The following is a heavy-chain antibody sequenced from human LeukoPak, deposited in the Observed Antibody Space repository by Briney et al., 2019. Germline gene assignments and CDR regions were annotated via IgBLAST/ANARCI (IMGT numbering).Heavy chain of an antibody. CDR1: GGSFSGYY. CDR3: ASQRYSNYYYYYGMDV. J-gene: IGHJ6*02. Sequence: SETLSLTCAVYGGSFSGYYWSWIRQPPGKGLEWIGEINHSGSTNYNPSLKSRVTISVDTSKNQFSLKLSSVTAADTAVYYCASQRYSNYYYYYGMDVWGRGTTVTVSS. V-gene: IGHV4-34*01. CDR2: INHSGST. D-gene: IGHD4-11*01.